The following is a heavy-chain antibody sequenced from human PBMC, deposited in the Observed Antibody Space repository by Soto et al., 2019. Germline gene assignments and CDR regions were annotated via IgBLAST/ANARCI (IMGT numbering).Heavy chain of an antibody. CDR2: IFHGDNT. CDR3: ASGLSGDKVGQ. V-gene: IGHV4-30-4*01. D-gene: IGHD2-21*01. CDR1: GGSISNGDYY. J-gene: IGHJ4*02. Sequence: QVQLQESGPGLVKPSQTLSLTCTVSGGSISNGDYYWSWIRQSPGKGLEWIGHIFHGDNTYNNPSLKSRLTISIDTSKNQFSLNLNSVTAADTAVYYCASGLSGDKVGQWCQGTLVTVSS.